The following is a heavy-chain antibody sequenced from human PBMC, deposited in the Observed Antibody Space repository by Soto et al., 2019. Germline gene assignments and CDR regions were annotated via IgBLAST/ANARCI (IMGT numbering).Heavy chain of an antibody. D-gene: IGHD6-13*01. Sequence: EMQLVESGGGWIQPGESLRLSCAASGFSVSSHSMNWVRQAPGKGLEWVSVIHSDVTTYFADSVKGRFIISRDNSKNMLYLQMNSLRAEDTAIYYCARELSGSWYNWFDPWGQGTLVTVAS. CDR3: ARELSGSWYNWFDP. J-gene: IGHJ5*02. V-gene: IGHV3-53*01. CDR2: IHSDVTT. CDR1: GFSVSSHS.